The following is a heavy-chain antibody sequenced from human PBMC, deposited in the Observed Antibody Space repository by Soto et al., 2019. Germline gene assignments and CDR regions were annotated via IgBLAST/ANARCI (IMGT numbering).Heavy chain of an antibody. CDR2: IKQDGSEK. D-gene: IGHD3-3*01. CDR1: GFTFSSYW. J-gene: IGHJ5*02. V-gene: IGHV3-7*01. Sequence: PGGSLRLSCAASGFTFSSYWMSWVRQAPGKGLEWVANIKQDGSEKYYVDSVKGRFTISRDNAKNSLYLQMNSLRAEDTAVYYCLRVTLYHDFWSGYSNWFDPWGQGTLVTVSS. CDR3: LRVTLYHDFWSGYSNWFDP.